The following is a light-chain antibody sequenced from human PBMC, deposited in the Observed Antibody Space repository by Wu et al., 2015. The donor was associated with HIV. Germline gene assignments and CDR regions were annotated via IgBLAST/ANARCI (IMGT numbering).Light chain of an antibody. CDR1: QSVGSS. V-gene: IGKV3-15*01. CDR2: GAS. Sequence: DIVLTQSPATLSLSPGDRATLSCRASQSVGSSLAWYLQKPGQAPRLLIYGASNRATGIVDRFTGSGYGTDFTLTISSMQSEDFAVYYCQQYHHWPRTFGQGTKVEIK. CDR3: QQYHHWPRT. J-gene: IGKJ2*01.